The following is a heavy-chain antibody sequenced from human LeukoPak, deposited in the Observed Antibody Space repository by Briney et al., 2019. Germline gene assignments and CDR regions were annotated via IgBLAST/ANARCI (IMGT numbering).Heavy chain of an antibody. J-gene: IGHJ3*01. Sequence: TETLSLTCTVPGGSINSYYWNWVRQPPGRGLEWIGFVSDSGSTSYNPSLKSRVTISVDTYTNQFSLKLSPVTAADTAVYYCARRGAFDFWGQGTMVTVSS. V-gene: IGHV4-59*01. CDR3: ARRGAFDF. CDR2: VSDSGST. CDR1: GGSINSYY.